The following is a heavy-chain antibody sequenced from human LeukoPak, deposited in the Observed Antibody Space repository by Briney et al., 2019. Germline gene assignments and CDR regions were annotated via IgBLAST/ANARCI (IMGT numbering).Heavy chain of an antibody. CDR1: GFTFSTYA. D-gene: IGHD4/OR15-4a*01. Sequence: GGSLRLSCAASGFTFSTYAMSWVRRAPGKGLECVSAISGSGGTIYYADSVKGRFTISRDNSKNTLSLQMNSLRAEDTAVYYCAKVLYGGNDYWGQGTLVTVSS. J-gene: IGHJ4*02. CDR3: AKVLYGGNDY. CDR2: ISGSGGTI. V-gene: IGHV3-23*01.